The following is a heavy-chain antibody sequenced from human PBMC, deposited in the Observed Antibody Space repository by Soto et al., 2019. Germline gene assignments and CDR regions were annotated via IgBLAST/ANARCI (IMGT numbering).Heavy chain of an antibody. J-gene: IGHJ4*02. D-gene: IGHD3-10*01. Sequence: SETLSLTRTVSGGSISSYYWSWIRQPPGKGLEWIGYIYYSGSTNYNPSLKSRVTISVDTSKNQFSLKLSSVTAADTAVYYCARAPRGNYGYPSYFDYWGQGTLVTVSS. CDR3: ARAPRGNYGYPSYFDY. V-gene: IGHV4-59*01. CDR2: IYYSGST. CDR1: GGSISSYY.